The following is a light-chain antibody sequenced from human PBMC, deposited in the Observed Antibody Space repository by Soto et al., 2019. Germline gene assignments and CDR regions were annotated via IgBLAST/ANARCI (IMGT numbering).Light chain of an antibody. CDR3: AAWDAGVSGPA. J-gene: IGLJ2*01. CDR1: SSNIGSKY. Sequence: QSVLTQPPSASGTPGQRVTISCSGSSSNIGSKYVYWYQQLPGTAPKLLMYRNNQRPSGVPARCSGSKSGTSASLAISGLRSEDEADYYCAAWDAGVSGPAFGGGTKLTVL. CDR2: RNN. V-gene: IGLV1-47*01.